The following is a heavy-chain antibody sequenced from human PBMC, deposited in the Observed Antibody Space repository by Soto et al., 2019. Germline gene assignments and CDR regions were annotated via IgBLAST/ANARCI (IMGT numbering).Heavy chain of an antibody. CDR3: ARGVRGHYGFDV. D-gene: IGHD3-10*01. CDR1: GFTFSDYW. CDR2: IKFDGSSA. V-gene: IGHV3-74*01. J-gene: IGHJ3*01. Sequence: EVQLVESGGGLVQPGESLRLSCAASGFTFSDYWIHWVRQAPGKGLVWVSRIKFDGSSANYADSVKGRFTISRDKAKDTVYLQMNSLGAEDTAVYYCARGVRGHYGFDVWGQGTMVTVSS.